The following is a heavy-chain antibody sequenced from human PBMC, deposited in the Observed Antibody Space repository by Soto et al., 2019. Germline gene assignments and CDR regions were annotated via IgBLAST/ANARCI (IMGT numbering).Heavy chain of an antibody. CDR3: VKGEYYYDSSGYYPFDY. CDR1: GFTFSSYA. D-gene: IGHD3-22*01. J-gene: IGHJ4*02. CDR2: ISTNGGST. V-gene: IGHV3-64D*06. Sequence: GGSLRLSCSASGFTFSSYAMHWVRQAPRKGLEYVSSISTNGGSTHYAGSVKGRFTISRDNSKNTQYLQMSSLRADDTAVYYCVKGEYYYDSSGYYPFDYWGQGTLVTVSS.